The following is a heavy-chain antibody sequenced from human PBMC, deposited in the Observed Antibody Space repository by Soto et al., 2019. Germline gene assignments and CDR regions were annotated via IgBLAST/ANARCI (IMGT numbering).Heavy chain of an antibody. CDR3: ARGLIYDSSGHYFDY. CDR1: GYTFTSYA. D-gene: IGHD3-22*01. CDR2: INAGNGNT. J-gene: IGHJ4*02. V-gene: IGHV1-3*01. Sequence: ASVKVSCKASGYTFTSYAMHWVRQAPGQRLEWMGWINAGNGNTRYAQKFQGRVTMTRDTSTSTVYMELSSLRSEDTAVYYFARGLIYDSSGHYFDYWGQGTLVTVSS.